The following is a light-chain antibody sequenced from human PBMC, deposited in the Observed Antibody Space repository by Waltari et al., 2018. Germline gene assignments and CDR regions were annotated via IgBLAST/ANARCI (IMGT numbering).Light chain of an antibody. V-gene: IGLV10-54*01. CDR2: SNN. J-gene: IGLJ3*02. CDR1: SNNVGNQG. CDR3: SAWDSSLSARV. Sequence: QAGLTQPPSVSKDLRQTATLTCTGNSNNVGNQGAAWLQQHQGHPPKLLSYSNNIWPPGTSERFTASRSGNTASLTITGLRPEDEADYYCSAWDSSLSARVFGGGTKLTVL.